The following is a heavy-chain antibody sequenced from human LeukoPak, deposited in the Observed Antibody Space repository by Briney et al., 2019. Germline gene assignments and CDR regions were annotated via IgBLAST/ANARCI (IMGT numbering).Heavy chain of an antibody. V-gene: IGHV3-30*03. CDR3: ARSADSSGYFREITLYYFDY. CDR2: ISYDGSNK. D-gene: IGHD3-22*01. CDR1: GFTFSSYG. J-gene: IGHJ4*02. Sequence: QTGGSLRLSCAASGFTFSSYGMHWVRQAPGKGLEWVAVISYDGSNKYYADSVKGRFTISRDISKNTLFLQMNSLRAEDTAVYYCARSADSSGYFREITLYYFDYWGQGTLVTVSS.